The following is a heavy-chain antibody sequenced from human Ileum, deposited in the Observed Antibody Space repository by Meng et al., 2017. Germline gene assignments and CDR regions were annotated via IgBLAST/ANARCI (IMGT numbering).Heavy chain of an antibody. Sequence: QVQLVQSGAEGKKPGASVKVSCKASGYSFSDYYIHWVRQAPGQGLEYMGRINPNSGAANLPQKFQGRVTMTTDTSTSTAYMELSRLTSDDTAVYYCARNYRDYWGQGTLVTVSS. V-gene: IGHV1-2*06. CDR1: GYSFSDYY. J-gene: IGHJ4*02. CDR3: ARNYRDY. CDR2: INPNSGAA. D-gene: IGHD3-10*01.